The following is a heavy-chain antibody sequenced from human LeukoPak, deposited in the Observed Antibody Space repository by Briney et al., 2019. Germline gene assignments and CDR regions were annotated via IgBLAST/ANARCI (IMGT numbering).Heavy chain of an antibody. V-gene: IGHV3-33*01. CDR3: ARVPMYYDILTGPDYGMDV. CDR2: IWYDGSNK. Sequence: GGSLRLSCAASGFTFSSYGMHWVRQAPGKGLEWVAVIWYDGSNKYYADSVKGRFTISRDNSKNTLYLQMNSLRAEDTAVYYCARVPMYYDILTGPDYGMDVWGQGTTVTVSS. J-gene: IGHJ6*02. CDR1: GFTFSSYG. D-gene: IGHD3-9*01.